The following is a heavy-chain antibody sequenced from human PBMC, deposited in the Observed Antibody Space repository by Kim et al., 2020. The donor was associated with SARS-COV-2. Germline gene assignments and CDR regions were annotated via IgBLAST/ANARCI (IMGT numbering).Heavy chain of an antibody. D-gene: IGHD2-15*01. CDR3: ASPGSVVRGPDRSYYYYGMDV. V-gene: IGHV3-11*01. CDR2: ISSSGSTI. J-gene: IGHJ6*02. CDR1: GFTFSDYY. Sequence: GGSLRLSCAASGFTFSDYYMSWIRQAPGKGLEWVSYISSSGSTIYYADSVKGRFTISRDNAKNSLYLQMNSLRAEDTAVYYCASPGSVVRGPDRSYYYYGMDVWGQGTTVTVSS.